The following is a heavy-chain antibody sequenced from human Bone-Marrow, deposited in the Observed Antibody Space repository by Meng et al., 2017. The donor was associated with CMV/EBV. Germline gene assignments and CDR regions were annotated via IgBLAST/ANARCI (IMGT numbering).Heavy chain of an antibody. Sequence: ASVKVSCKASGYTFTGYYMHRVRQAPGQGLEWMGWINPNSGGTNYAQKFQGRVTMTRDTSISTAYMELSRLRSDDTAVFYCARVYCSTTSCYSLDPWGQGTLVTVSS. D-gene: IGHD2-2*02. CDR2: INPNSGGT. J-gene: IGHJ5*02. CDR3: ARVYCSTTSCYSLDP. V-gene: IGHV1-2*02. CDR1: GYTFTGYY.